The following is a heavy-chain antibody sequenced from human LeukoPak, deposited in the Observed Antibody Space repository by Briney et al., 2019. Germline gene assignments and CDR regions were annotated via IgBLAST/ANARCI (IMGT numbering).Heavy chain of an antibody. Sequence: PSETLSLTCTVSGGSISSSSYYWGWIRQPPGKGLEWIGSIYYSGSTYYNPSLKSRVTISVDTSKNQFSLKLSSVTAAGTAVYYCARQSITMIVVVPGWFDPWGQGTLVTVSS. CDR2: IYYSGST. J-gene: IGHJ5*02. D-gene: IGHD3-22*01. CDR3: ARQSITMIVVVPGWFDP. V-gene: IGHV4-39*01. CDR1: GGSISSSSYY.